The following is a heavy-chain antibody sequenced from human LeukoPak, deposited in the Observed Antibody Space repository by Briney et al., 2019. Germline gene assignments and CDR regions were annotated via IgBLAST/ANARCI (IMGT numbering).Heavy chain of an antibody. Sequence: GGSLRLSCAASGFTFSNAWMSWVRQARGEGLEWGGRIKSKTDGWTTDYAAPVKGRFTISRDDSKNTLYLRMNSLKIEDTAVYYCTTGRQDWGQGTLVTVSS. CDR1: GFTFSNAW. CDR3: TTGRQD. V-gene: IGHV3-15*01. CDR2: IKSKTDGWTT. J-gene: IGHJ4*02.